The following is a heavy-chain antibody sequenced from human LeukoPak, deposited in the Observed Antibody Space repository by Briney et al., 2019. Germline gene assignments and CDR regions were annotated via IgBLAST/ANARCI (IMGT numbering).Heavy chain of an antibody. CDR3: ARSGWYEYFQH. CDR1: GGSISSSSYY. Sequence: PSETLSLTCTVPGGSISSSSYYWGWIRQPPGKGLEWIGSIYYSGSTYYNPSLKSRVTISVDTSKNRFSLKLSSVTAADTAVYYCARSGWYEYFQHWGQGTLVTVSS. J-gene: IGHJ1*01. V-gene: IGHV4-39*07. D-gene: IGHD6-19*01. CDR2: IYYSGST.